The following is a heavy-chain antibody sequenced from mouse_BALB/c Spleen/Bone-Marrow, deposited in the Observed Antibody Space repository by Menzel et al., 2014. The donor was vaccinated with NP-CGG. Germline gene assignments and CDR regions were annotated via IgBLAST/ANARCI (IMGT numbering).Heavy chain of an antibody. Sequence: EVQLQQSGPSLVKPSQTLSLTCSVTGDSINSGYWNWIRKFPGNKLDYMGYISYSGSTYYNPSLKSRISITRDTSKNQYYLQLNSVTTEDTATYYCAIITTAWYFDVWGAGTTVTVSS. CDR2: ISYSGST. J-gene: IGHJ1*01. CDR1: GDSINSGY. D-gene: IGHD1-1*01. CDR3: AIITTAWYFDV. V-gene: IGHV3-8*02.